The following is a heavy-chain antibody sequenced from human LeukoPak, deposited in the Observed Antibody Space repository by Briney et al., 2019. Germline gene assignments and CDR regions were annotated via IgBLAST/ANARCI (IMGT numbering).Heavy chain of an antibody. J-gene: IGHJ6*02. CDR2: IYYSGST. V-gene: IGHV4-31*03. CDR3: ASSDILTGPSFYYYGMDV. D-gene: IGHD3-9*01. Sequence: SQTLSLTCTVSGGSISSGGHYWSWIRQHPGKGLEWIGYIYYSGSTNYNPSLKSRVTISVDTSKNQFSLKLSSVTAADTAVYYCASSDILTGPSFYYYGMDVWGQGTTVTVSS. CDR1: GGSISSGGHY.